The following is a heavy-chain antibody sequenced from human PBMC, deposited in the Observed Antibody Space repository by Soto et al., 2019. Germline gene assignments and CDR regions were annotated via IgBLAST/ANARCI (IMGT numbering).Heavy chain of an antibody. Sequence: PGGSLRLSCAASGFTFSSYWMSWVRQAPGKGLEWVANIKQDGSEKYYVDSVKGRFTISRDNAKNSLYLQMNSLRAEDTAVYYCARRSGSYSPQYYYYGMDVWGQGTTVTVSS. CDR1: GFTFSSYW. CDR2: IKQDGSEK. D-gene: IGHD3-10*01. V-gene: IGHV3-7*03. J-gene: IGHJ6*02. CDR3: ARRSGSYSPQYYYYGMDV.